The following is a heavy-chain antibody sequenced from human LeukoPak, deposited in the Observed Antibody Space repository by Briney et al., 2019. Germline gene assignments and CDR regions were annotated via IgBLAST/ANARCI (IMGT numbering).Heavy chain of an antibody. J-gene: IGHJ4*02. D-gene: IGHD6-13*01. V-gene: IGHV3-23*01. Sequence: PGGSLRLSCAASGFTFSSYAMSWVRQAPGKGLEWVSAISGSGGSTYYADSVKGRFTISRDNSKNTLSVQLKSLRADDTAVYFCAKATVETGIIAAGLDYWGLGTLVTVS. CDR3: AKATVETGIIAAGLDY. CDR2: ISGSGGST. CDR1: GFTFSSYA.